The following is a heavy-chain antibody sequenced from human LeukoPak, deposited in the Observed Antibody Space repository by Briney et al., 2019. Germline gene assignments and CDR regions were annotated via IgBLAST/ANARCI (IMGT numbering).Heavy chain of an antibody. CDR3: ARTDSAAGPYYYYYYGMDV. CDR1: GYTFTGYY. V-gene: IGHV1-2*02. J-gene: IGHJ6*02. D-gene: IGHD6-13*01. Sequence: GAPVKVSCKASGYTFTGYYMHWVRQAPGQGLEWMGWINPNSGGTNYAQKFQGRVTMTRDTSISTAYMEQSRLRFDDTAVYYCARTDSAAGPYYYYYYGMDVWGQGTTVTVSS. CDR2: INPNSGGT.